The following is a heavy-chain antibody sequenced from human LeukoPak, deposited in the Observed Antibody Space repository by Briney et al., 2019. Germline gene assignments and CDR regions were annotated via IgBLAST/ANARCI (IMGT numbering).Heavy chain of an antibody. J-gene: IGHJ3*02. V-gene: IGHV4-34*01. Sequence: SETLSLTCAVYGGSFSGYYWSWIRQPPGKGLEWIGEINHSGSTNYNPSLKSRVTISVDTSKNQFSLKLSSVTAADTAVYYCARDSHSSGYLNDAFDIWGQGTMVTVSS. CDR3: ARDSHSSGYLNDAFDI. CDR2: INHSGST. CDR1: GGSFSGYY. D-gene: IGHD3-22*01.